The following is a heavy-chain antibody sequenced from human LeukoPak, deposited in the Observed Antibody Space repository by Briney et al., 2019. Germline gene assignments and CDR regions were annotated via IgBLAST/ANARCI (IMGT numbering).Heavy chain of an antibody. J-gene: IGHJ5*02. CDR3: ARKTFMTGAYAT. D-gene: IGHD3-9*01. CDR1: GGFDSTYW. CDR2: IGYRGPINY. V-gene: IGHV4-59*02. Sequence: PSETLTLTCTVSGGFDSTYWWNWIRQSPGKGREGIGYIGYRGPINYKYNASHKSPLTIPLDISMQPSSRQLTSLTRAAPAVYYCARKTFMTGAYATWGQGTLVTVSS.